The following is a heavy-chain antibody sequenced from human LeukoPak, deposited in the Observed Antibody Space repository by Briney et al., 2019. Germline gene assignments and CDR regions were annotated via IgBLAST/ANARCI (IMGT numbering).Heavy chain of an antibody. CDR1: GGSISSAGYS. CDR3: ARLPHSRNPNWGSWGVSLDV. CDR2: IYYSGST. J-gene: IGHJ6*04. D-gene: IGHD7-27*01. Sequence: PSQTLSLTCAVSGGSISSAGYSWSWIRQPPGKGLEWIGYIYYSGSTSYNPSLKRRVTISVDTSKNQFSLKLSSGTAADTAVYYCARLPHSRNPNWGSWGVSLDVWGKGTTVTVSS. V-gene: IGHV4-30-4*07.